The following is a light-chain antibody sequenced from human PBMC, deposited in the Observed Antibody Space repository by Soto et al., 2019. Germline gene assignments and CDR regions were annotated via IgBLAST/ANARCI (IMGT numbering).Light chain of an antibody. V-gene: IGKV4-1*01. Sequence: DIVMTQSPDSLAVSLGERATINCKSSQNVLYSSNNKNYLAWYQQKPGQPPKLLIYWASTRESGVPDRFSGSGSGTAFTLTISSLQAEDVAVYYCQQYYSTPLTFGGGTKVEIK. CDR2: WAS. CDR1: QNVLYSSNNKNY. CDR3: QQYYSTPLT. J-gene: IGKJ4*01.